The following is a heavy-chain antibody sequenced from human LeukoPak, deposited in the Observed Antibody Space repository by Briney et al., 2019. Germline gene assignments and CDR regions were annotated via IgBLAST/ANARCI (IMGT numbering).Heavy chain of an antibody. CDR3: ARDKWFGETDY. D-gene: IGHD3-10*01. J-gene: IGHJ4*02. CDR2: ISSSSSYI. V-gene: IGHV3-21*06. CDR1: GFTFSSYS. Sequence: GGSLRLSCAASGFTFSSYSMNWVRQAPGKGLEWVSSISSSSSYIYYADSVKGRFTISRDNAKNSLYLQMNSLRAEYTAVYYCARDKWFGETDYWGQGTLVTVSS.